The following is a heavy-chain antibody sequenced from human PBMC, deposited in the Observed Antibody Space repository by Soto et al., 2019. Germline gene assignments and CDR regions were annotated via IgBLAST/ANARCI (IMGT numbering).Heavy chain of an antibody. Sequence: EVRLVESGGGLVQPGGSLRLSCAASGFTVSSSYVSWVRQAPGKGLEWVSVINSDDTTDYADSVKGRFTISRDNSKNTWYLQMNGRRVEGTAVYYCARDQNGAGAPYYHYGMDVWGHGTTVIVSS. D-gene: IGHD3-10*01. CDR3: ARDQNGAGAPYYHYGMDV. V-gene: IGHV3-66*01. CDR1: GFTVSSSY. J-gene: IGHJ6*02. CDR2: INSDDTT.